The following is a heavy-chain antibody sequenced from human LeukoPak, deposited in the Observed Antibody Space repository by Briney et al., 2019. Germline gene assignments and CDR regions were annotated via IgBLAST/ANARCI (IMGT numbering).Heavy chain of an antibody. Sequence: PGGSLRLSCAASGFTFSTYSMNWVCQAPGKGLEWVSYISSSISTVYYADSVRGRFTISRDNAENSLFLQMNSLRDEDTAVYYCARGCSPGTCSPFDYWGQGTLVTVSS. V-gene: IGHV3-48*02. CDR2: ISSSISTV. CDR3: ARGCSPGTCSPFDY. J-gene: IGHJ4*02. D-gene: IGHD2-15*01. CDR1: GFTFSTYS.